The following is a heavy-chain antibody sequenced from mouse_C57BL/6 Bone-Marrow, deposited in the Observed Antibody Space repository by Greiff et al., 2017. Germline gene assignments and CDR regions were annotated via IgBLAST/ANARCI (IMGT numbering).Heavy chain of an antibody. CDR3: ARHEGSYYYGNWYFDV. J-gene: IGHJ1*03. V-gene: IGHV1-62-2*01. CDR2: FYPGSGSI. CDR1: GYTFTEYT. D-gene: IGHD1-1*01. Sequence: VVKPGASVKLSCKASGYTFTEYTIHWVKQRSGQGLEWLGWFYPGSGSIKYNEKFKDKATLTADKSSSTVYMELSRLTSEDSAVYFCARHEGSYYYGNWYFDVWGTGTTVTVSS.